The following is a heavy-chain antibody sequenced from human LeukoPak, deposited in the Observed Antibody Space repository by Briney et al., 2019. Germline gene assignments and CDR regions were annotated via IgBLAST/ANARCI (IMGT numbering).Heavy chain of an antibody. CDR1: GGSISSYY. CDR2: IYTSGST. V-gene: IGHV4-4*09. CDR3: ASIAAAGTDAFDI. D-gene: IGHD6-13*01. Sequence: KPSETLSLTRTVSGGSISSYYWSWIRQPPGKGLEWIGYIYTSGSTNYNPSLKSRVTISVDTSKNQFSLKLSSVTAADTAVYYCASIAAAGTDAFDIWGQGTMVTVSS. J-gene: IGHJ3*02.